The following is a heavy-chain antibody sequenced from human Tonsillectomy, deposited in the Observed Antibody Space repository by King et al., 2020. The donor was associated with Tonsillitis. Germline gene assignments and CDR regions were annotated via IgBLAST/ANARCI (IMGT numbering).Heavy chain of an antibody. CDR3: TTTRRVTAAGTGGDFDN. CDR2: IKRKTDGETT. CDR1: GFTFSDAW. J-gene: IGHJ4*02. D-gene: IGHD6-13*01. V-gene: IGHV3-15*01. Sequence: QLVQSGGGLVKPGGSLRLSCAASGFTFSDAWMSWVRQAPGKGLEWVGRIKRKTDGETTDYIAPVRGRFAVSRDDARNSLYLQRNSLQTEDTAVYYCTTTRRVTAAGTGGDFDNWGQGTQVTVSS.